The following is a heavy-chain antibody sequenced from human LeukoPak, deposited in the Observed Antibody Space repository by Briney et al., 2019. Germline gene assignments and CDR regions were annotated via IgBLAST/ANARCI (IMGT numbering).Heavy chain of an antibody. CDR2: INSYNSKI. J-gene: IGHJ4*02. D-gene: IGHD1-14*01. CDR3: ARDPDSGGGFDY. CDR1: GVTFRSYS. Sequence: GGSLRLSCAAFGVTFRSYSMNWVRQAPGQGLEWLSYINSYNSKIYYEDSVKGRFTISRDEAQNSLYLQMNSLRVEDTAVYYCARDPDSGGGFDYWGQGTLVTVSS. V-gene: IGHV3-48*01.